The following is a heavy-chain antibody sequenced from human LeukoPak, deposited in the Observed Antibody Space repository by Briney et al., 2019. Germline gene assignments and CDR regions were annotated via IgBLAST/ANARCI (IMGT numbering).Heavy chain of an antibody. J-gene: IGHJ5*02. Sequence: SETLSLTCTVSGGSISSSSHYWGWIRQPPRKGLEFIGNIYETGSTYYYPSLKSRVTIFVDTSKNQFSLRLSSVTAADTALYYCARRYSSSPFNYFDPWGQGTLVTVSS. CDR1: GGSISSSSHY. D-gene: IGHD6-6*01. CDR3: ARRYSSSPFNYFDP. V-gene: IGHV4-39*01. CDR2: IYETGST.